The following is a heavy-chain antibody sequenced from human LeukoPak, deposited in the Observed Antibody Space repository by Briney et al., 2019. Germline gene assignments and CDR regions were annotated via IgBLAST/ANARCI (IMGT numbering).Heavy chain of an antibody. CDR1: GGSISSYY. J-gene: IGHJ4*02. V-gene: IGHV4-59*01. Sequence: PSETLSLTCTASGGSISSYYWSWIRQPPGTGLEWIGYIYYSGSTNYNPSLKSRVTISVDTSKNQFSLKLSSVTAADTAVYYCARGPDFWSGYPYYFDYWGQGTLVTVSS. D-gene: IGHD3-3*01. CDR2: IYYSGST. CDR3: ARGPDFWSGYPYYFDY.